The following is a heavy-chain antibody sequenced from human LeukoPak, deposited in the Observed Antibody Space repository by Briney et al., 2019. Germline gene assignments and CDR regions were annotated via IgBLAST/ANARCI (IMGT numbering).Heavy chain of an antibody. V-gene: IGHV4-34*01. D-gene: IGHD4-4*01. CDR1: GGSFSGYY. Sequence: SETLSLTCAVYGGSFSGYYWSWIRQPPGKGLEWIGEINHSGSTNYNPSLKSRVTISVDTSKNQFSLKLSSVTAADTAVYYCARLSSTVTYYYYGMDVWGQGTTVAVSS. CDR3: ARLSSTVTYYYYGMDV. J-gene: IGHJ6*02. CDR2: INHSGST.